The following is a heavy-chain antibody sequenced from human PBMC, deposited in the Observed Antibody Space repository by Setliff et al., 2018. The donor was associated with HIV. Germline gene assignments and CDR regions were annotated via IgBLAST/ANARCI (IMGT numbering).Heavy chain of an antibody. Sequence: SETLSLTCTVSGGSISNYYWSWIRQPAEKGLEWIGRIYTSGSTNYNPSLKSRVTMSIDTSKNQFSLKLTSVTAADTAVYYCARRIDNSGSFPDKNWFDTWGQGSLVTVSS. J-gene: IGHJ5*02. D-gene: IGHD3-10*01. V-gene: IGHV4-4*07. CDR1: GGSISNYY. CDR3: ARRIDNSGSFPDKNWFDT. CDR2: IYTSGST.